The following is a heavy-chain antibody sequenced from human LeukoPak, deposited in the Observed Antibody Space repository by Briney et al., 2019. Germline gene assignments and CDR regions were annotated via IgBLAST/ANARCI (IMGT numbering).Heavy chain of an antibody. CDR3: ARDQVGATEFDY. CDR1: GYTFTSYG. D-gene: IGHD1-26*01. CDR2: ISAYNGNT. Sequence: ASVKVSCKASGYTFTSYGISWVRQAPGQGLEWMGWISAYNGNTNYAQKLQGRVTMTTDTSTSTAYMGLRSLRSDDTAVYYCARDQVGATEFDYWGQGTLVTVSS. J-gene: IGHJ4*02. V-gene: IGHV1-18*01.